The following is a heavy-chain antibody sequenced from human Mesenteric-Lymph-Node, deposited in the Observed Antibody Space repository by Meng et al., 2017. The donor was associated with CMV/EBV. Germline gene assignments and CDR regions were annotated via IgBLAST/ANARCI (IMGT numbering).Heavy chain of an antibody. V-gene: IGHV1-8*01. CDR2: MNPNTGNT. D-gene: IGHD3-9*01. CDR3: AREKTYYLDS. CDR1: GYTFIGYD. Sequence: KVSCKTSGYTFIGYDINWVRQAAGQGLEWMGWMNPNTGNTAFAQKFQGRLTMTSDTSISTAFMELSSLRSDDSAVYYCAREKTYYLDSWGQGTLVTVSS. J-gene: IGHJ1*01.